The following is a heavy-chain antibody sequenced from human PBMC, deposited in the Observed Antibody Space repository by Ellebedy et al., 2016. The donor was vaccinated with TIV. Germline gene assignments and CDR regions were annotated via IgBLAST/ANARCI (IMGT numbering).Heavy chain of an antibody. CDR1: GFTFSASG. V-gene: IGHV3-23*01. J-gene: IGHJ6*02. CDR3: VKGSGTMDV. Sequence: GESLKISCAASGFTFSASGMTWARQAPGKGLEWVSGISSGGITYYADSVRGRFTISSDNSKNTLYLQMNSLRAEDTATYYCVKGSGTMDVWGQGTTVTVSS. CDR2: ISSGGIT. D-gene: IGHD1-1*01.